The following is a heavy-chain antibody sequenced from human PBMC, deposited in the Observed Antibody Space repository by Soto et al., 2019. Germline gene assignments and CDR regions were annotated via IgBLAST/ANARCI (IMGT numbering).Heavy chain of an antibody. V-gene: IGHV1-18*01. CDR3: ARERDESRWSSAEYFQH. D-gene: IGHD6-13*01. Sequence: SVKVSCKASGYTFSSYGIHWVRQAPGQGLEWMGWISAYNGNTNYAQKFQGRVTLTTDTSTGTAYMDLRSLRSDDTAVYYCARERDESRWSSAEYFQHWGQGTLGTVPS. CDR2: ISAYNGNT. J-gene: IGHJ1*01. CDR1: GYTFSSYG.